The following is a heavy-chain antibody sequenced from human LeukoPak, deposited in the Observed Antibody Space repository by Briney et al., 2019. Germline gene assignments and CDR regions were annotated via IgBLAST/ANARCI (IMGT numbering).Heavy chain of an antibody. CDR2: ISYDGGNK. J-gene: IGHJ4*02. CDR3: AKDGSVRGPRVGAYDY. V-gene: IGHV3-30*18. Sequence: GRTLRLPCAASGFTFSSYGMHWVRQAPGKGLDGVAVISYDGGNKYYADSLKGRFTISRDNSKNTLYLQMNSLRAEDTAVYYCAKDGSVRGPRVGAYDYWGQGTLVTVSS. CDR1: GFTFSSYG. D-gene: IGHD1-26*01.